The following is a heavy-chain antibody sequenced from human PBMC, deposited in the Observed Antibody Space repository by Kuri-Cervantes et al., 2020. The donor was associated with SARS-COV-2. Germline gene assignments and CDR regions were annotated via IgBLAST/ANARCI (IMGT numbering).Heavy chain of an antibody. CDR2: TRSKAYGGTT. J-gene: IGHJ4*02. V-gene: IGHV3-49*04. Sequence: GESLKISCTASGFTFGDYAMSWVRQAPGKGLEWVGFTRSKAYGGTTEYAASVRGRFTISRDDSKSIAYLQMSSLKTEDTAFYYCTTDPGWYYDSGSYVYWGQGTLVTVSS. CDR1: GFTFGDYA. D-gene: IGHD3-22*01. CDR3: TTDPGWYYDSGSYVY.